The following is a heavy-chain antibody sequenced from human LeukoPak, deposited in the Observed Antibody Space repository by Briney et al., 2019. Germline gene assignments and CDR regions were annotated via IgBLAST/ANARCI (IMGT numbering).Heavy chain of an antibody. CDR2: ISDDGSRK. D-gene: IGHD6-13*01. V-gene: IGHV3-30*18. Sequence: GGSLRLSCAASGFTFSFSGMYWVRHAPGKGLEGVAFISDDGSRKYYADSVKGRFTISRDNSKNTLFLQMNSLRTEDTAVYYCAKDRSTTWSFDYWGQGTLVTVSS. CDR3: AKDRSTTWSFDY. CDR1: GFTFSFSG. J-gene: IGHJ4*02.